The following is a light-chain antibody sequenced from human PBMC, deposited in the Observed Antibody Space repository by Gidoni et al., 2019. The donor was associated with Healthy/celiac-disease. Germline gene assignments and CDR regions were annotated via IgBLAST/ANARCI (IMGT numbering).Light chain of an antibody. CDR1: HSVSSSY. V-gene: IGKV3-20*01. J-gene: IGKJ2*01. CDR2: GAS. Sequence: EIVLTQSPGTLSLSPGERATLSCRASHSVSSSYLAWYQQKPGQAPRLLIYGASSRATGIPDRFSGSGSGTDFTLTISRLEPEDFAVYYCQQYGSSPVTFXXXTKLEIK. CDR3: QQYGSSPVT.